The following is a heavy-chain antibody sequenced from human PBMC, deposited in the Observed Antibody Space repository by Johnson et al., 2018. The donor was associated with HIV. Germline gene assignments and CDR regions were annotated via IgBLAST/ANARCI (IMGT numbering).Heavy chain of an antibody. CDR3: ARDFPAQRVTTVVTERLGAFDI. V-gene: IGHV3-20*04. D-gene: IGHD4-23*01. CDR2: INWNGGTP. CDR1: GFTFSNYA. J-gene: IGHJ3*02. Sequence: MMLVESGGDLVQPGGSLRLSCAASGFTFSNYAMHWVRQVPGKGLEWVSGINWNGGTPAYADSVKGRFTISRDNAKNTLYLQMDSLRAEDTAVYYCARDFPAQRVTTVVTERLGAFDIWGQGTMVTVSS.